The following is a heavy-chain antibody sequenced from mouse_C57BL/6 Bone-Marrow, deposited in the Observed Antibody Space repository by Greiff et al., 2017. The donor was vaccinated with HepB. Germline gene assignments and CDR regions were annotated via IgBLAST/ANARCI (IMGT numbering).Heavy chain of an antibody. D-gene: IGHD1-1*01. V-gene: IGHV1-82*01. Sequence: VQLQESGPELVKPGASVKISCKASGYAFSSSWMNWVKQRPGKGLEWIGRIYPGDGDTNYNGKFKGKATLTADKSSSTAYMQLSSLTSEDSAVYFCARSPPYYVGSSYWYFDVWGTGTTVTVSS. J-gene: IGHJ1*03. CDR2: IYPGDGDT. CDR3: ARSPPYYVGSSYWYFDV. CDR1: GYAFSSSW.